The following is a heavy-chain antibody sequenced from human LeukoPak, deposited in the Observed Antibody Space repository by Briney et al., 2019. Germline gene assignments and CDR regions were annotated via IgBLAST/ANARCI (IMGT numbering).Heavy chain of an antibody. D-gene: IGHD4-11*01. CDR2: INHSGST. V-gene: IGHV4-34*01. J-gene: IGHJ4*02. CDR1: GGSFSGYY. CDR3: ARASILQYYFDY. Sequence: SETLSLTCAVYGGSFSGYYWSWIRQPPGKGLEWIGEINHSGSTNYNPSLKSRVTISVDTSKNQFSLKLSSVTAADTAVYYCARASILQYYFDYWGQGTLVTVSS.